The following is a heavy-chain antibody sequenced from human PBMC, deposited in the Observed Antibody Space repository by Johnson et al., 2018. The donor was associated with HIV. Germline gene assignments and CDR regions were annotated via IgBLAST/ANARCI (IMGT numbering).Heavy chain of an antibody. CDR3: ARGRLGDPFPGAFDI. CDR2: ISGSGNII. CDR1: GFTFSDYY. J-gene: IGHJ3*02. D-gene: IGHD3-16*01. V-gene: IGHV3-11*01. Sequence: QVQLVESGGGLVKPGGSLRLSCAASGFTFSDYYMTWIRQAPGKGLEWVSYISGSGNIIYYTDSLKGRFTISRDNAKNSLYLQMNSLRAEDTALYYCARGRLGDPFPGAFDIWGQGTMVTVSS.